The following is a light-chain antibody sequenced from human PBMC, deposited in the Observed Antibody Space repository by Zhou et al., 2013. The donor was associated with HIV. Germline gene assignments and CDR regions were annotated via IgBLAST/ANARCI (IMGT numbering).Light chain of an antibody. CDR2: QAS. CDR3: QQYDSWPLA. J-gene: IGKJ4*01. Sequence: DIQMTQSPSTLSASVGDRVTITCRASQSFSGWLAWYQQKPGKAPKLLIYQASNLETGVPSRFSGSGSGTEFTLTITGLQPDDFATYYCQQYDSWPLAFGGGTKVVIK. CDR1: QSFSGW. V-gene: IGKV1-5*03.